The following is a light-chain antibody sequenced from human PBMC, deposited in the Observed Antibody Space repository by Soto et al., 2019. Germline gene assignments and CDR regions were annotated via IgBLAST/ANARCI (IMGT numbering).Light chain of an antibody. V-gene: IGKV3-20*01. CDR1: QSVTSNY. J-gene: IGKJ3*01. CDR2: GIS. CDR3: QQYGNSGVT. Sequence: SATLSCKASQSVTSNYLAWHQQKPGQAPRLPIYGISSRASGIPDRFSGSGSGTEFTLTISRLEPEDFAVYYCQQYGNSGVTFGPGTKVDI.